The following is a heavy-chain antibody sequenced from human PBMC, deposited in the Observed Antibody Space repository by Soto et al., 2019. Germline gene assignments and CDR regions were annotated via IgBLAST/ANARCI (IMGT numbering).Heavy chain of an antibody. V-gene: IGHV5-51*01. CDR3: ARHRPGYYDILTGFSGMDV. J-gene: IGHJ6*02. Sequence: KVSCKASGYTFTSYDMHCVRQMPGKGLEWMGIIYPGDSDTRYSPSFQGQVTISADKSISTAYLQWSSLKASDTAMYYCARHRPGYYDILTGFSGMDVWGQGTTVTVSS. CDR1: GYTFTSYD. D-gene: IGHD3-9*01. CDR2: IYPGDSDT.